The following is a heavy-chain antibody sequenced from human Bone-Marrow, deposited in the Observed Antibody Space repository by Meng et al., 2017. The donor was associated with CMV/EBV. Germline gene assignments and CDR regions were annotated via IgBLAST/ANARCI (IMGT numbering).Heavy chain of an antibody. CDR3: ARGTLGRDSSSSYY. D-gene: IGHD6-6*01. CDR1: GFTFSSYA. J-gene: IGHJ4*02. Sequence: LKISWAASGFTFSSYAMHWVRQAPGKGLEWVAVISYDGSNKYYADSVQGRFTISRDNSKHTLYLQMNSLRAEDTAVYYCARGTLGRDSSSSYYWGQGTLVTVSS. V-gene: IGHV3-30-3*01. CDR2: ISYDGSNK.